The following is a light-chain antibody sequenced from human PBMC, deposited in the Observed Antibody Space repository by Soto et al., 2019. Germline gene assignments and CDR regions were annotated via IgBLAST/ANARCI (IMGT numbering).Light chain of an antibody. CDR3: QQRSTWPPWT. CDR2: GES. CDR1: QSLAGN. J-gene: IGKJ1*01. V-gene: IGKV3-15*01. Sequence: EIVMTQSPATLSVSPGERATLSCRASQSLAGNLAWYQQKPGQAPRLLIYGESTRATGIPARFSGSGSGTEFTLTVSSLQSDDSAVYYCQQRSTWPPWTFGQGTKVEVK.